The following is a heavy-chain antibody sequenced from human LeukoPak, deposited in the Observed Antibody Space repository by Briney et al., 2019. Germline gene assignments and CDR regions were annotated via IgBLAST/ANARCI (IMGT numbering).Heavy chain of an antibody. CDR1: GGSISSYY. D-gene: IGHD2-2*01. V-gene: IGHV4-59*08. J-gene: IGHJ4*02. Sequence: PSETLSLTCSVSGGSISSYYWSWIRQPPGKGLEWIGYIYHSGTTNYNPSLKSRVTISVDTSKNQFSLKLSSVTAADTAVYYCARLVGSTSPFDYWGQGTLVTVSS. CDR3: ARLVGSTSPFDY. CDR2: IYHSGTT.